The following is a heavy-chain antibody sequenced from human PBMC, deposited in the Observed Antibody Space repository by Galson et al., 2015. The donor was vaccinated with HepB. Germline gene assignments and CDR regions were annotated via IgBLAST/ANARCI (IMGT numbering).Heavy chain of an antibody. CDR3: ARDGSGSYRYGMDV. V-gene: IGHV7-4-1*02. CDR1: GYTFTRYG. Sequence: SVKVSCKASGYTFTRYGMNRVRQAPGQGLEWMGWINTNTGNPTYAQGFTGRFVFSLDTSVSTAYLQITGLKAEDTGVYYCARDGSGSYRYGMDVWGQGTTVTVSS. J-gene: IGHJ6*02. CDR2: INTNTGNP. D-gene: IGHD1-26*01.